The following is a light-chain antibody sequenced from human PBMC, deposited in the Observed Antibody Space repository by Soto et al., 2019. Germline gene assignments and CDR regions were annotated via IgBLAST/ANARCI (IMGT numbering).Light chain of an antibody. V-gene: IGLV2-14*01. CDR3: SSYTSTSKV. CDR2: EVS. CDR1: SSDVGGYNY. J-gene: IGLJ1*01. Sequence: QSSLTHPASVSWSPGHSITISCTGTSSDVGGYNYVSWYQQHPGKAPKLMIYEVSNRPSGVSNRFSGSKSGNTASLTISGLQAEEEAHYYCSSYTSTSKVFGTGTKVTVL.